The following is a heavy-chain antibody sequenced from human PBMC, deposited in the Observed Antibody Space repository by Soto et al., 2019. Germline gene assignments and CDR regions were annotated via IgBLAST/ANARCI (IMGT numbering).Heavy chain of an antibody. CDR1: GFTFSSYG. D-gene: IGHD2-21*02. CDR2: ISYDGSNK. J-gene: IGHJ4*02. V-gene: IGHV3-30*18. CDR3: AKTAYCGGDCYSGADY. Sequence: GGSLRLSCAASGFTFSSYGMHWVRQAPGKGLEWVAVISYDGSNKYYADSVKGRFTISRDNSKNTLYLQMNSLRAEDTAVYYCAKTAYCGGDCYSGADYWGQGTLVTVSS.